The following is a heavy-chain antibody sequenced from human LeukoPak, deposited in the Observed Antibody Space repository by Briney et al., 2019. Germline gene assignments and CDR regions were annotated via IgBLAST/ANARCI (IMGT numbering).Heavy chain of an antibody. CDR1: GGSISSGSYY. CDR3: ARGVYDILTGYHIVYNWFDP. V-gene: IGHV4-61*02. J-gene: IGHJ5*02. D-gene: IGHD3-9*01. Sequence: PSETLSLTCTVSGGSISSGSYYWRWIRQPAGKGLEWIGRIYTSGSTNYNPSLKSRVTISVDTSKNQFSLKLSSVTAADTAVYYCARGVYDILTGYHIVYNWFDPWGQGTLVTVSS. CDR2: IYTSGST.